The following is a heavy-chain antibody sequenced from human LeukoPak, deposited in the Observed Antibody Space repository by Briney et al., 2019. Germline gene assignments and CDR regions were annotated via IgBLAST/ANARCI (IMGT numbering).Heavy chain of an antibody. CDR2: IIPIFGTA. D-gene: IGHD3-22*01. CDR1: GGTFSSYA. V-gene: IGHV1-69*05. Sequence: SVKVSCMASGGTFSSYAISWVRQAPGQGLEWMGGIIPIFGTANYAQKFQGRVTITTDESTSTAYMELSSLRSEDTAVYYCATYSTYYYDSSGYYHNWFDPWGQGTLVTVSS. J-gene: IGHJ5*02. CDR3: ATYSTYYYDSSGYYHNWFDP.